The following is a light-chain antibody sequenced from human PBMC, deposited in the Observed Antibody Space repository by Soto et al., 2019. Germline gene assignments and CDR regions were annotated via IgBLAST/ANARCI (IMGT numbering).Light chain of an antibody. V-gene: IGKV3-11*01. Sequence: EIVLAQSPATLSLSPGERVTLTCRASQSVRSYLAWYQQKPGQAPRLLIYDASNRATGIPARFSGSGSGTDFTLTISSLEPEDFAVYSCQQSATWPATFGKGKRLEIK. CDR2: DAS. CDR3: QQSATWPAT. J-gene: IGKJ5*01. CDR1: QSVRSY.